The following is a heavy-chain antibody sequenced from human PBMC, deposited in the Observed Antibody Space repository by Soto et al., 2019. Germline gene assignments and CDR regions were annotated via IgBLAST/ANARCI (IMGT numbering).Heavy chain of an antibody. V-gene: IGHV3-48*03. D-gene: IGHD5-18*01. Sequence: EVQLVESGGGLVQPGGSLRLSCAASGFTFSSYEMNWVRQAPGKGLEWVSYISSSGSTIYYADSVKGRFTISRDNAKNSLYLQMNSLRAADTAVYYCAREWDTDYYYYGMDVWGQGTTVTVSS. CDR2: ISSSGSTI. J-gene: IGHJ6*02. CDR1: GFTFSSYE. CDR3: AREWDTDYYYYGMDV.